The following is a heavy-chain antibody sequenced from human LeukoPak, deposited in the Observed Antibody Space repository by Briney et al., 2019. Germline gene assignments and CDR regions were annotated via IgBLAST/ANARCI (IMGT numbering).Heavy chain of an antibody. D-gene: IGHD4-23*01. CDR1: GFTFSSYA. J-gene: IGHJ6*02. CDR3: ARSPTPPYYYGMDV. Sequence: GGSLRLSCAASGFTFSSYAMHWVRQAPGKGLEWVSVIYSGGSTYYADSVKGRFTISRDNSKNTLYLQMNSLRAEDTAVYYCARSPTPPYYYGMDVWGQGTTVTVSS. CDR2: IYSGGST. V-gene: IGHV3-66*01.